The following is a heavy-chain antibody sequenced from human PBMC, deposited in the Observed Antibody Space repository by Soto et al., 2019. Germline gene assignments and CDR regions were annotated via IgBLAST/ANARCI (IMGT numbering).Heavy chain of an antibody. J-gene: IGHJ6*02. CDR3: ARFRGSYGMDV. CDR2: IIPILGIP. V-gene: IGHV1-69*02. CDR1: GGTFSSYT. Sequence: QVQLVQSGAEVKKPGSSVKVSCKASGGTFSSYTISWVRQAPGQGLEWMGRIIPILGIPNYAQKFQGRVTITAEKSTSTAYMELRSMRSEDTAVYYCARFRGSYGMDVWGQGTTVTVYS. D-gene: IGHD3-10*01.